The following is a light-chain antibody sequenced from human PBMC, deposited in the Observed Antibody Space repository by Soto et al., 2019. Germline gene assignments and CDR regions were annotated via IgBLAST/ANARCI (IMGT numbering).Light chain of an antibody. CDR1: SGHSNYV. V-gene: IGLV4-69*01. J-gene: IGLJ2*01. Sequence: QLVLTQSPSASASLGASVKLTCTLSSGHSNYVIAWHQQQPEKGPRYLMKLNSDGSHSKGDGIPDRFSGSSAGAERYLTISSLQSDDEAVYYCQTWDSTIGVFGGGTNLTVL. CDR3: QTWDSTIGV. CDR2: LNSDGSH.